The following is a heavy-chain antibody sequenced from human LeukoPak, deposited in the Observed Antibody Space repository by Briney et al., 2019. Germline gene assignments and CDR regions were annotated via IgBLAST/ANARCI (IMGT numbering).Heavy chain of an antibody. Sequence: GASVKVSCKASGYTFTSYDIDWVRQATGQGLEWMGWMNPNSGNTGYAQKFQGRVTMTRNTSISTAYMELSSLRSEDTAVYYCATRLDGSGSYHYYYGMDVWGQGTTVTVSS. CDR3: ATRLDGSGSYHYYYGMDV. CDR1: GYTFTSYD. D-gene: IGHD3-10*01. CDR2: MNPNSGNT. J-gene: IGHJ6*02. V-gene: IGHV1-8*01.